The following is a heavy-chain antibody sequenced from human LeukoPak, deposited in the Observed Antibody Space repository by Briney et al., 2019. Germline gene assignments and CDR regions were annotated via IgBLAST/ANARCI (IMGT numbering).Heavy chain of an antibody. CDR1: GGSISSGGYS. V-gene: IGHV4-30-2*02. Sequence: SETLSLTCAVSGGSISSGGYSWSWIRQPPGKGLEWIGYIYHSGSTYYNPSLKSRVTISVDRSKNQFSLKLSSVTAADTAVYYCARSWDTAMVTWGQGTLVTVSS. J-gene: IGHJ4*02. CDR2: IYHSGST. D-gene: IGHD5-18*01. CDR3: ARSWDTAMVT.